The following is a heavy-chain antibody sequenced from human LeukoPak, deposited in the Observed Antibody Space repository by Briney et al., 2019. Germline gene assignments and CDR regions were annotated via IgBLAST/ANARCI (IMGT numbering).Heavy chain of an antibody. CDR1: GGSISSRSCY. Sequence: SETLSLTCTVSGGSISSRSCYWGWIRQPPGKGLEWIGSIYYSGSTYDNPSLKSRVTLAVDTSKNQFSLKLSSVTAADTAVYYCARESRGGDYYYDYWGQGTQVTVSS. D-gene: IGHD2-21*02. CDR2: IYYSGST. V-gene: IGHV4-39*07. J-gene: IGHJ4*02. CDR3: ARESRGGDYYYDY.